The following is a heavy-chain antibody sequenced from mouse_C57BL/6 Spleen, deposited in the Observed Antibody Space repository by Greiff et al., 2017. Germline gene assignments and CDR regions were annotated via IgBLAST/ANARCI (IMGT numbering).Heavy chain of an antibody. Sequence: VQLQQSGAELVKPGASVKLSCTASGFNIKDYYMHWVKQRTEQGLEWIGRFDPEDGVTKYAPKFQGKATITADTSSNTAYLQLTSLTSEYTAVYDGARDYGSSYGYFDYWGQGTTLTVSA. V-gene: IGHV14-2*01. CDR2: FDPEDGVT. CDR3: ARDYGSSYGYFDY. J-gene: IGHJ2*01. D-gene: IGHD1-1*01. CDR1: GFNIKDYY.